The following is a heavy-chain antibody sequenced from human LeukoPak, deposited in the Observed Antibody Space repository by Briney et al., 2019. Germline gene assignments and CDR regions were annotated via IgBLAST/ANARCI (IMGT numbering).Heavy chain of an antibody. V-gene: IGHV3-30-3*01. J-gene: IGHJ4*02. D-gene: IGHD6-13*01. CDR3: ARSRWAAAGRGRAYYFDY. CDR2: ILYDGSNK. CDR1: GFTFSSYA. Sequence: GGSLRLSCAASGFTFSSYAMHWVRQAPGKGLEWVALILYDGSNKYSADSVKGRFTISRDNSKNTLYLQMNSLRAEDTAVYYCARSRWAAAGRGRAYYFDYWGQGTLVTVSS.